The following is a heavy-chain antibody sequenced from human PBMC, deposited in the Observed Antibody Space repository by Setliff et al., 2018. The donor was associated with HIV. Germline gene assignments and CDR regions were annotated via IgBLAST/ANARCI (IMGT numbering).Heavy chain of an antibody. V-gene: IGHV4-38-2*02. CDR1: GSSISNGYY. CDR3: ARDYYHSSGYWAMAFDL. CDR2: IYHSGST. D-gene: IGHD3-22*01. J-gene: IGHJ3*01. Sequence: LSLTCAVSGSSISNGYYWGWIRQPPGKGLEWIGSIYHSGSTYYNPSLKSRVTISVDTSKNQFSLKLSSVTAADTAVYHCARDYYHSSGYWAMAFDLWGQGTVVTVSS.